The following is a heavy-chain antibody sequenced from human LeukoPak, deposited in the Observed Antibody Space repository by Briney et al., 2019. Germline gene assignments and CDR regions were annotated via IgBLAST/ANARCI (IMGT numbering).Heavy chain of an antibody. D-gene: IGHD3-22*01. V-gene: IGHV3-7*01. CDR1: GFTFDDYA. Sequence: GGSLRLSCAASGFTFDDYAMHWVRQAPGKGLEWVANIKQDGGEKYYVDSVKGRFTVSRDNAKNSLYLQMNSLRAEDTAVYYCARGDQVSRIVVVIPNFDYWGQGTLVTVSS. CDR2: IKQDGGEK. J-gene: IGHJ4*02. CDR3: ARGDQVSRIVVVIPNFDY.